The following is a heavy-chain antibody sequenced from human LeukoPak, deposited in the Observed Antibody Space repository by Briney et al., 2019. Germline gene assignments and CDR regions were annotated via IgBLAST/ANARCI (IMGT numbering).Heavy chain of an antibody. CDR1: GFTFSSYG. V-gene: IGHV3-30*03. J-gene: IGHJ4*02. CDR3: ARNDYNFDY. Sequence: PGGSLRLSCAASGFTFSSYGMHWVRQAPGKGLEWVVVISYDGSYKYYADSVKGRFTISRDNSKNTLYLQMSSLRAEDTAVYYCARNDYNFDYWGQGTLVTVSS. D-gene: IGHD3-16*01. CDR2: ISYDGSYK.